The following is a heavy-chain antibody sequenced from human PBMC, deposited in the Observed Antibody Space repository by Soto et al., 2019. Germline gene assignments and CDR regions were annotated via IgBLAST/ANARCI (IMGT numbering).Heavy chain of an antibody. Sequence: ASVKVSCKASGGTFSSYAISWVRQAPGQGLEWMGGIIPIFGTANYAQKFQGRVTITADKSTSTAYMELSSLRSEDTAVYYCARLDRDDFWSGYTDYYYYGMDVWGQGTTVTVSS. CDR3: ARLDRDDFWSGYTDYYYYGMDV. CDR1: GGTFSSYA. J-gene: IGHJ6*02. V-gene: IGHV1-69*06. CDR2: IIPIFGTA. D-gene: IGHD3-3*01.